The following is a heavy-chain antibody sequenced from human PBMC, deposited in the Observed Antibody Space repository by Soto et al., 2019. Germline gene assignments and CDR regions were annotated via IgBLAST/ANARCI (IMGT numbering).Heavy chain of an antibody. CDR1: GFTFSSNG. Sequence: HPGGSLRLSCAASGFTFSSNGKHWVRQAPGKGLEWVAVISYDGSNKYYADSVKGRFTISRDNSKTTLYLQMNSLRAEDTAVYYCAKDLRVCSSTSCSSGMDVWGQGTTVTVSS. D-gene: IGHD2-2*01. CDR2: ISYDGSNK. J-gene: IGHJ6*02. CDR3: AKDLRVCSSTSCSSGMDV. V-gene: IGHV3-30*18.